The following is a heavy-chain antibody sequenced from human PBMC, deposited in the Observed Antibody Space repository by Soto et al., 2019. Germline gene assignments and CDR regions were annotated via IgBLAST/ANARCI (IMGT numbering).Heavy chain of an antibody. CDR1: GFSFSSYS. Sequence: GGSLRLSCAASGFSFSSYSMNGVRQAPGKGLEWVSSISSSSSYIYYADSVKGRFTISRDNAKNSLYLQMNSLRAEDTAVYYCARDRRITMVRGVINYYYYMDVWGKGPRSPSP. V-gene: IGHV3-21*01. J-gene: IGHJ6*03. D-gene: IGHD3-10*01. CDR3: ARDRRITMVRGVINYYYYMDV. CDR2: ISSSSSYI.